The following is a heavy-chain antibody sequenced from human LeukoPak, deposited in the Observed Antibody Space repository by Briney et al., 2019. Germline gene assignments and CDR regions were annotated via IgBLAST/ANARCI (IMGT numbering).Heavy chain of an antibody. V-gene: IGHV4-59*08. CDR3: ARQRYSGYDYFDY. D-gene: IGHD5-12*01. CDR1: GGSISSYY. J-gene: IGHJ4*02. Sequence: PSETLSLTCTVSGGSISSYYWSWIRQPPGKGLEWIGYIYSSGSTRYNPSLKSRVTISVDTSKNQFSLKLSSVTAADTAVYYCARQRYSGYDYFDYWSQGTLVTVSS. CDR2: IYSSGST.